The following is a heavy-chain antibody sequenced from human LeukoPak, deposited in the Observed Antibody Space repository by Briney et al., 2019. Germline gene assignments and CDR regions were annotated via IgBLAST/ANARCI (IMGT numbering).Heavy chain of an antibody. J-gene: IGHJ5*02. CDR3: ARALRGVAAAGTPNWFDP. CDR1: GGSISNGGYY. Sequence: PSQTLSLTCTVSGGSISNGGYYWSWIRQHPGKGLEWIGYIYYSGSTYYNPSLKSRVTISVDTSKNQFSLKLSSVTAADTAVYYCARALRGVAAAGTPNWFDPWGQGTLVTVSS. V-gene: IGHV4-31*03. CDR2: IYYSGST. D-gene: IGHD6-13*01.